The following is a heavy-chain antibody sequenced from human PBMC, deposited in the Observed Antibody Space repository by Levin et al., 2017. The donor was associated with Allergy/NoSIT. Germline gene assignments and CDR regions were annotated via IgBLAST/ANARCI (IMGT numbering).Heavy chain of an antibody. CDR2: IFPGDSDT. J-gene: IGHJ4*02. Sequence: ASVKVSCKGSGYSFTNNWIGWVRQMPGKGLEWMGIIFPGDSDTRYSPSFQGRVTISVDKSVSTAYLQWTSLEASDTAIYYCATTSAAGALYYFAHWGQGTLVTVSS. CDR1: GYSFTNNW. V-gene: IGHV5-51*01. D-gene: IGHD6-13*01. CDR3: ATTSAAGALYYFAH.